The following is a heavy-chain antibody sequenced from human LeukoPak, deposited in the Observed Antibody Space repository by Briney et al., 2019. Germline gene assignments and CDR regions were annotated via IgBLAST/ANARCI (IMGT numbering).Heavy chain of an antibody. D-gene: IGHD2-2*01. Sequence: SETLSLTCTVPGGSIISYYWSWIRQPPAKGLEWIGYIYYSGSTNYNPSLESRVTISVDTSKSQFSLKLSSVTAADTAVYYCARHSSSTTYYYYMDVWGKGTTVTVSS. CDR2: IYYSGST. V-gene: IGHV4-59*08. J-gene: IGHJ6*03. CDR1: GGSIISYY. CDR3: ARHSSSTTYYYYMDV.